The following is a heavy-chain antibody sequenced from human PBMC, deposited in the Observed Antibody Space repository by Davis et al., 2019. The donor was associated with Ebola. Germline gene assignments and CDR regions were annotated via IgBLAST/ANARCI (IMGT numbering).Heavy chain of an antibody. Sequence: PGGSLRLSCTVSGGSISSYYWSWIRQPPGKGLEWIGYIYYSGSTNYNPPLKSRVTISVDTSKNQFSLKLSSVTAADTAVYYCARGTASYWYFDLWGRGTLVTVSS. D-gene: IGHD5-18*01. V-gene: IGHV4-59*12. CDR1: GGSISSYY. CDR3: ARGTASYWYFDL. J-gene: IGHJ2*01. CDR2: IYYSGST.